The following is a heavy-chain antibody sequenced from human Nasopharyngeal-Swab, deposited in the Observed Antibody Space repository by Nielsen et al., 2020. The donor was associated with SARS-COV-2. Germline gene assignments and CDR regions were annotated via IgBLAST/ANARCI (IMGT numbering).Heavy chain of an antibody. J-gene: IGHJ6*02. CDR2: INHGGIT. CDR3: ARDQGGVWDIVVVPGSDYYYGMDV. V-gene: IGHV4-34*01. CDR1: GGSFSGYY. D-gene: IGHD2-2*01. Sequence: SETLSLTCAVYGGSFSGYYWSWIRQLPGKGLEWIGEINHGGITNYNPSLKSRVTISVDTSKNQFSLKLCSVTAADTAVYYCARDQGGVWDIVVVPGSDYYYGMDVWGQGTTVTVSS.